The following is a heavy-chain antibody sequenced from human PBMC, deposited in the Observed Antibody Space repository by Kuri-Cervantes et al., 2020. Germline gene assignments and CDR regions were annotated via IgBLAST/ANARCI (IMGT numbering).Heavy chain of an antibody. V-gene: IGHV4-59*11. CDR2: FFYSGRA. CDR3: ARFGGKYGAIDY. CDR1: GDSTTTLY. J-gene: IGHJ4*02. Sequence: SETLSLSCTLYGDSTTTLYWSWIRQLQGRGREWIGYFFYSGRAGYNPSPNSRVTISLETSTNQFSLKLTSMTAADTAVYYCARFGGKYGAIDYWGQGTLVTVSS. D-gene: IGHD3-16*01.